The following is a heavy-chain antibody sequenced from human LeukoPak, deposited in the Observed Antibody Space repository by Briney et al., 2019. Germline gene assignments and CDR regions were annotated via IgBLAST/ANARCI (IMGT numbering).Heavy chain of an antibody. CDR1: GFTVSSNY. Sequence: GGSLRLSCAASGFTVSSNYMSWVRQAPGKGLEWVSVMYSGGSTYYADSVKGRFTISRDNSKNTLYLQMNSLRAEDTAVYYCARDEVGATFDYWGQGTLATVSS. CDR2: MYSGGST. D-gene: IGHD1-26*01. CDR3: ARDEVGATFDY. V-gene: IGHV3-66*02. J-gene: IGHJ4*02.